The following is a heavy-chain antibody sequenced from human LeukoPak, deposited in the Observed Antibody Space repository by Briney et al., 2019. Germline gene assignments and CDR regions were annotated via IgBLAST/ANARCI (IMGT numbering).Heavy chain of an antibody. J-gene: IGHJ4*02. CDR1: GFTVSSNY. CDR2: IYSGGTT. Sequence: GGSLRLSCAASGFTVSSNYMTWVRQAPGKGLEWVSVIYSGGTTYYTDSEKGRFTISRDNSKNTLYLQMNSLRAEDTAVYYCARGVRGVIDYWGQGTLVTVSS. V-gene: IGHV3-53*01. CDR3: ARGVRGVIDY. D-gene: IGHD3-10*02.